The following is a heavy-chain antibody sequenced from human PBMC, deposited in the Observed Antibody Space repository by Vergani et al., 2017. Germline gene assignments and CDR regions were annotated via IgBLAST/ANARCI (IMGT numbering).Heavy chain of an antibody. D-gene: IGHD2-21*01. J-gene: IGHJ4*02. V-gene: IGHV3-23*01. Sequence: EVKLLESGGGSAQPGESLRLSCVASGFTFTAHGLNWVRQAPGKGLDWVSGISGQNLLTHYADSVKGRVTISRDDSKNTVYLQINSLRDADTAFYYCADLYCDDGFFPFWGQGTLVTVSS. CDR1: GFTFTAHG. CDR3: ADLYCDDGFFPF. CDR2: ISGQNLLT.